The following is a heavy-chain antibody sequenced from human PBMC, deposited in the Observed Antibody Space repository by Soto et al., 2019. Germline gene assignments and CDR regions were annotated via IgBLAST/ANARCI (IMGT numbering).Heavy chain of an antibody. D-gene: IGHD3-10*01. J-gene: IGHJ4*02. Sequence: GGSLRLSCAASGFTFSTYWMSWVRQAPGKGLEWVANIKQDGSEKYYVDSVKGRFTISRDNAKNSLYLQMNSLRDEETAVYYCARDETYYYGSGPVGGQGNLVTVSS. V-gene: IGHV3-7*01. CDR3: ARDETYYYGSGPV. CDR1: GFTFSTYW. CDR2: IKQDGSEK.